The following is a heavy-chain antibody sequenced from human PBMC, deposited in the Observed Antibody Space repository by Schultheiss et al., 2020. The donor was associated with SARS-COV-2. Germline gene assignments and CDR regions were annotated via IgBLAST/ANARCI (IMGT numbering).Heavy chain of an antibody. CDR2: ISSSGSTI. V-gene: IGHV3-11*01. J-gene: IGHJ6*02. D-gene: IGHD6-13*01. CDR1: GFTFSDYY. CDR3: ARDKVSNSAAEDYYYGMDV. Sequence: GGSLRLSCAASGFTFSDYYMNWIRQAPGKGLEWVSYISSSGSTIYYADSVKGRFTISRDNAKNSLYLQMNSLRAEDTAVYYCARDKVSNSAAEDYYYGMDVWGQGTTVTVSS.